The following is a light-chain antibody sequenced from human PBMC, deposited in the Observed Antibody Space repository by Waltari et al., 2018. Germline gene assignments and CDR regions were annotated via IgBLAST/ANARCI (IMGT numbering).Light chain of an antibody. Sequence: EIVLTQSPGTLSLSPGESATLSCRASQSVSSSDLAWYQQKPGQAPRLLIYGASSRATGIPDGFSGSGSGTDFTLTISRLEPEDFAVYYCQQYGSSPYTFGQGTKLEIK. CDR2: GAS. CDR1: QSVSSSD. CDR3: QQYGSSPYT. J-gene: IGKJ2*01. V-gene: IGKV3-20*01.